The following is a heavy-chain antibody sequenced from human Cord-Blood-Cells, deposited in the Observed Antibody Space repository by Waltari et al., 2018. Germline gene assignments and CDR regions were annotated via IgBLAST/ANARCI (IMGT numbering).Heavy chain of an antibody. Sequence: EVQLVESGGGLVKPGGSLRLSCAASGFTFSSYSMNWVRQAPGKGLEWVSSISSSSSYIYYADSVKGRFTISRDNAKNSLYLQMNSLRAEDTAVYYCARDSSSSWYYYYYGMDVWGQGTTVTVS. CDR2: ISSSSSYI. CDR1: GFTFSSYS. J-gene: IGHJ6*02. CDR3: ARDSSSSWYYYYYGMDV. V-gene: IGHV3-21*01. D-gene: IGHD6-13*01.